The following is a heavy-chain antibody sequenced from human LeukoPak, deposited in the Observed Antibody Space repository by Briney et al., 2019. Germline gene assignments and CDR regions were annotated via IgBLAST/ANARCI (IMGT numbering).Heavy chain of an antibody. Sequence: ASVKFSCKASGYTFTSYGISWVRQAPGQGLEWMGWISAYNGNTNYAQKLQGRVTMTTDTSTSTAYMELRSLRSDDTAVYYCARDDPYHYDSSGYYFFWGQGTLVTVSS. CDR2: ISAYNGNT. V-gene: IGHV1-18*01. D-gene: IGHD3-22*01. J-gene: IGHJ4*02. CDR1: GYTFTSYG. CDR3: ARDDPYHYDSSGYYFF.